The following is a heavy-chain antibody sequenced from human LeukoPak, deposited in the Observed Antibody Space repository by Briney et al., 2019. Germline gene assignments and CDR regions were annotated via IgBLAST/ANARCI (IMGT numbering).Heavy chain of an antibody. V-gene: IGHV1-69*13. D-gene: IGHD3-3*01. J-gene: IGHJ4*02. CDR3: ARGSPEGSGYFYFDY. CDR1: GGTFSSYA. CDR2: IIPIFGTA. Sequence: SVKVSCKASGGTFSSYAISWVRQAPGQGLEWMGGIIPIFGTADYAQKFQGRVTITADESTSTVYMELSSLRSEDTAVYYCARGSPEGSGYFYFDYWGQGTLVTVSS.